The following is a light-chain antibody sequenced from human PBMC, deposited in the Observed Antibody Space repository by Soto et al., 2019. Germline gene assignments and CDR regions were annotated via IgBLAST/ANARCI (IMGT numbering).Light chain of an antibody. Sequence: DIQMTQSPSSLSASVGDRVTITCRASQSISSYLNWYQQKPGKAPKLLIYAASSLQSGVPSRFSGSGSGTDFTLTISSLQPEDFATYYCQQSYSTLMYTFRQGTKLEIK. J-gene: IGKJ2*01. V-gene: IGKV1-39*01. CDR2: AAS. CDR1: QSISSY. CDR3: QQSYSTLMYT.